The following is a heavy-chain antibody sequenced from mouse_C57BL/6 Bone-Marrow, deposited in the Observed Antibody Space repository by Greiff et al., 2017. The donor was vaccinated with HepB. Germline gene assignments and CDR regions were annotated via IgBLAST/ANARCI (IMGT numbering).Heavy chain of an antibody. CDR3: TPIITPYFDV. Sequence: VQGVESGAELVRPGASVTLSCKASGYTFTDYEMHWVKQTPVHGLEWIGAIDPETGGTAYNQKFKGKAILTADKSSSTAYMELRSLTSEDSAVYYCTPIITPYFDVWGTGTTVTVSS. J-gene: IGHJ1*03. V-gene: IGHV1-15*01. CDR1: GYTFTDYE. D-gene: IGHD1-1*01. CDR2: IDPETGGT.